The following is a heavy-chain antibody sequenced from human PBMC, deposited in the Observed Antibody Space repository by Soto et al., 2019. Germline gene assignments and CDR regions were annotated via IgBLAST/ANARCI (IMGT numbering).Heavy chain of an antibody. D-gene: IGHD3-3*01. CDR3: ARHSTILSGFYYYMDV. CDR1: GGTFSSYT. Sequence: EASVKVSCKASGGTFSSYTLTWVRQAPGQGLEWMGRIIPIHGITDYAQTFQGRVAFTADKSTSTAYMELSSLKSEDTAVYYCARHSTILSGFYYYMDVWGKGTTVTVSS. V-gene: IGHV1-69*02. J-gene: IGHJ6*03. CDR2: IIPIHGIT.